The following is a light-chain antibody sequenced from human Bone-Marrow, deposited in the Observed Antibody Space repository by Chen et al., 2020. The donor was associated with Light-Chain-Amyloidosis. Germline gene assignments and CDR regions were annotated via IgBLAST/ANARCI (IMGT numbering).Light chain of an antibody. CDR3: QAADSNGTYEVI. CDR1: DLPTKY. CDR2: RDT. J-gene: IGLJ2*01. Sequence: SYELTQPPSVSVPPGQTARITCSGDDLPTKYAYWYQQKPGEARVLVIHRDTERPSGISERVAGSSSGTTAKLTISGVQAEDEGDYHCQAADSNGTYEVIFSGGTKLAVL. V-gene: IGLV3-25*03.